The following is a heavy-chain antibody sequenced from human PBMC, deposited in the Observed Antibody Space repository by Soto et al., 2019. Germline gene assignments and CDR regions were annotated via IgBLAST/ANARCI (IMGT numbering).Heavy chain of an antibody. CDR2: TYYRGST. V-gene: IGHV4-59*01. J-gene: IGHJ4*02. Sequence: PSETLSLTCTVSGGSICSYYWSWIRQPPGKGLEWIGYTYYRGSTNYNPSLKSRVTISVDTSKNQFSLKLSSVTAADTAVYYCAKHGGSGWYGYWGQGTLVTVSS. CDR1: GGSICSYY. CDR3: AKHGGSGWYGY. D-gene: IGHD6-19*01.